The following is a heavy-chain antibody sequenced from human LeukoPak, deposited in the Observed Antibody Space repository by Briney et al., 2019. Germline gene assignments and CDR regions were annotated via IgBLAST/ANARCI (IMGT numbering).Heavy chain of an antibody. D-gene: IGHD3-22*01. J-gene: IGHJ4*02. CDR1: GGSFSGYY. CDR3: ARAPYYYDSSGYDDY. Sequence: SETLSLTCAVYGGSFSGYYWSWIRQPPGKGLEWIGEINHSGSTNYNPSLKSRVTISVDTSKNQFSLKLSSVTAADTAVYYCARAPYYYDSSGYDDYWGQGTLVTVSP. V-gene: IGHV4-34*01. CDR2: INHSGST.